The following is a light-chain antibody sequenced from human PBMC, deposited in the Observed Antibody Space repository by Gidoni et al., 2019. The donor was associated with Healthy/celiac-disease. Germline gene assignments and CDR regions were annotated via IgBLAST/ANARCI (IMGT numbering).Light chain of an antibody. J-gene: IGLJ2*01. V-gene: IGLV3-1*01. Sequence: SYELTQPPSVSVSPGQTASITCSGDKLGDKYACWYQQKPGQSPVLVIYQDSKRPSGIPERFSGSNYGNTATLTISGTQAMDEADYYCQAWDSSIVVFGGGTKL. CDR3: QAWDSSIVV. CDR2: QDS. CDR1: KLGDKY.